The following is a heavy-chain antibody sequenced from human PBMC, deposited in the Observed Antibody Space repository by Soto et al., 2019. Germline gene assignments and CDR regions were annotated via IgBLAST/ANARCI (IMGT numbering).Heavy chain of an antibody. CDR3: ASGRGTGTTNYYYYYGMDV. CDR2: IYYSGST. Sequence: SETLSLTCTVSGGSISSSSYYWGWIRQPPGKGLEWIGSIYYSGSTYYNPSLKSRVTISVDTSKNQFSLKLSSVTAADTAVYYCASGRGTGTTNYYYYYGMDVWGQGTTVTVSS. J-gene: IGHJ6*02. CDR1: GGSISSSSYY. D-gene: IGHD1-1*01. V-gene: IGHV4-39*01.